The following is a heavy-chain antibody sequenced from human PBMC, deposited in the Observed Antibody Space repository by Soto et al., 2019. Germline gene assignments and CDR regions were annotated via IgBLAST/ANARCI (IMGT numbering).Heavy chain of an antibody. CDR2: IYSGGST. D-gene: IGHD6-6*01. CDR3: ARDQLLIAARPYYYGMDV. J-gene: IGHJ6*02. V-gene: IGHV3-53*01. Sequence: PGGSLRLSCAASGFTVSSNYMSWVRQAPGKGLEWVSVIYSGGSTYYADSVKGRFTISRDNSKSTLYLQMNSLRAEDTAVYYCARDQLLIAARPYYYGMDVWGQGTTVTVSS. CDR1: GFTVSSNY.